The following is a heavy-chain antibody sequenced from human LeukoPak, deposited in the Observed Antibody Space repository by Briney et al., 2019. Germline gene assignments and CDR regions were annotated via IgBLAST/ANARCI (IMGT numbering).Heavy chain of an antibody. CDR2: IYHSGNT. CDR1: GYSISSGYY. V-gene: IGHV4-38-2*02. CDR3: ARNHIGTPDY. Sequence: PSETLSLTCTVSGYSISSGYYWDWMRQPPGKGLEWIGTIYHSGNTHYNPSLKSRVTISVDTSKNQFSLKVNSVTAADTAMYYCARNHIGTPDYWGQGTLVTVSS. J-gene: IGHJ4*02. D-gene: IGHD1-14*01.